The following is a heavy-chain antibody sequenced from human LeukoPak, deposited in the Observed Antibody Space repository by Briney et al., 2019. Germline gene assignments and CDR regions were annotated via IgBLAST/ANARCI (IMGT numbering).Heavy chain of an antibody. J-gene: IGHJ4*02. CDR1: GYTFTSYG. V-gene: IGHV1-18*01. Sequence: ASVKVSCKASGYTFTSYGISWVRQAPGQGLEWMGWISAYNGNTNYAQKLQGRVTMTTDTSTSTAYMEPRSLRSDDTAVYYCARAELRYSYGLLDYWGQGTLVTVSS. CDR2: ISAYNGNT. D-gene: IGHD5-18*01. CDR3: ARAELRYSYGLLDY.